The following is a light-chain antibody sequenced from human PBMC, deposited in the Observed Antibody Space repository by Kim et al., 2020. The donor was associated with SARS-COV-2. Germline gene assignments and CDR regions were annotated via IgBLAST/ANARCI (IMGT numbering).Light chain of an antibody. CDR2: EVS. CDR3: QQYHSFPWT. J-gene: IGKJ1*01. V-gene: IGKV1-5*01. CDR1: QTITTW. Sequence: DIQMTQSPPTLSASVGDRVTITCRASQTITTWLAWYQQKPGKAPNLLIYEVSTLEDGVPSRFSGGGSGTEFTLTIASLQLDDFATYDCQQYHSFPWTFGQGTKVEIK.